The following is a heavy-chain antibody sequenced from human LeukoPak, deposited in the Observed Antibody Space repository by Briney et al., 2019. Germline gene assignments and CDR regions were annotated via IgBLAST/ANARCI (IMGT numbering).Heavy chain of an antibody. CDR2: ISDSGDRT. CDR1: GITLSNYG. Sequence: QSGGSLRLSCAVSGITLSNYGMSWVRRAPGKGLEWVAGISDSGDRTKYADSVKGRFTIPRDNPKNTLYLQMNSLRPEDTAVYFCAKRGVVIRVILVGFHKEAYYFDSWGQEVLVTVSS. V-gene: IGHV3-23*01. CDR3: AKRGVVIRVILVGFHKEAYYFDS. D-gene: IGHD3-22*01. J-gene: IGHJ4*02.